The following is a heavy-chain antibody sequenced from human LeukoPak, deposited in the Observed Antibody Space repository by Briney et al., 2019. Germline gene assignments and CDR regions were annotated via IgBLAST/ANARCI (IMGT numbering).Heavy chain of an antibody. V-gene: IGHV1-18*01. J-gene: IGHJ4*02. CDR2: ISAYNGNT. Sequence: ASVTVSCKASGYTFTSYGISWVRQAPGQGLEWMGWISAYNGNTNYAQKLQGRVTMTTDTSTSTAYMELRSLRSDDTAVYYCARTHYDSSGYYTTLFDYWGQGTLVTVSS. CDR3: ARTHYDSSGYYTTLFDY. D-gene: IGHD3-22*01. CDR1: GYTFTSYG.